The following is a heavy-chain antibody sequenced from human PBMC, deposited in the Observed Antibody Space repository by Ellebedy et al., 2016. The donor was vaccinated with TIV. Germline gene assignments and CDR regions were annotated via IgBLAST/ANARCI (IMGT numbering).Heavy chain of an antibody. CDR2: TRNKANSYTK. Sequence: PGGSLRLSCAASGFTLSDYDIDWVRQAPGEGLEWVGRTRNKANSYTKEYAASVKGRFTISRDDSKNSRYLQMNSLKTEDTAVYYCAKNISGSAYSYWGQGSLVTVSS. V-gene: IGHV3-72*01. CDR1: GFTLSDYD. CDR3: AKNISGSAYSY. D-gene: IGHD1-26*01. J-gene: IGHJ4*02.